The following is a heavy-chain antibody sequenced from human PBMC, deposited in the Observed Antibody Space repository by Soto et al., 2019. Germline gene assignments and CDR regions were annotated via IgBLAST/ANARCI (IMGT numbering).Heavy chain of an antibody. CDR3: ATLEKATTMFDY. D-gene: IGHD3-10*01. CDR2: IYPGDSDT. J-gene: IGHJ4*02. V-gene: IGHV5-51*01. Sequence: GESLKISCKGSGYIFTSYWLVWVRQIPGKGLEWMGIIYPGDSDTRYSPSFQGQVTISADKSISTAYLQWSSLKASDTAMYYCATLEKATTMFDYWGQGTLVTVSS. CDR1: GYIFTSYW.